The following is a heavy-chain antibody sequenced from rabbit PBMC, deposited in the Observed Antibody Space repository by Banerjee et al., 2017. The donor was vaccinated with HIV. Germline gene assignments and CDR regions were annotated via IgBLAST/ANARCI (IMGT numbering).Heavy chain of an antibody. CDR3: TRERYGDGTGDYDL. V-gene: IGHV1S45*01. CDR1: GFSFSSSYW. Sequence: QEQLEESGGDLVKPEGSLTLTCTASGFSFSSSYWICWVRQAPGKGPEWIACIYAGDGSTYYASWAKGRFTISKTSSTTVTLQMTSLTVADTATYFCTRERYGDGTGDYDLWGQGTLVTVS. J-gene: IGHJ3*01. D-gene: IGHD7-1*01. CDR2: IYAGDGST.